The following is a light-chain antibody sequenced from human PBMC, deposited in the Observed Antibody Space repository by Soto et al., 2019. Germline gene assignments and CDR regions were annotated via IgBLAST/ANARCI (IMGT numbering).Light chain of an antibody. CDR2: EVV. CDR1: STDVGSFNY. CDR3: SSYTSSNTLL. Sequence: QSALTQPASVSGSPGQSITISCTGTSTDVGSFNYVSWYQQHPGKAPKVVIYEVVNRPSGISNRFSGSKSGNTASLTISGLQAEDEADYYCSSYTSSNTLLFGGGTQLTVL. J-gene: IGLJ7*01. V-gene: IGLV2-14*01.